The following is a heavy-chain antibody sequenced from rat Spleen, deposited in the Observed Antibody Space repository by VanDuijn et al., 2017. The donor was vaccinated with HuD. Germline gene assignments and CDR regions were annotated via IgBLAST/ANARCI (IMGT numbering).Heavy chain of an antibody. J-gene: IGHJ2*01. CDR3: ARPNYPGFNYFDY. D-gene: IGHD1-4*01. V-gene: IGHV5-29*01. Sequence: EVQLVESGGGLVQPGRSMKLSCAASGFTFSDYGMVWVLQAPTKGLEWVASISFDGSSTYYRDSVKGRFTVSRDNAKSTLYLQMDSLRSEDTATYYCARPNYPGFNYFDYWGQGVMVTVSS. CDR1: GFTFSDYG. CDR2: ISFDGSST.